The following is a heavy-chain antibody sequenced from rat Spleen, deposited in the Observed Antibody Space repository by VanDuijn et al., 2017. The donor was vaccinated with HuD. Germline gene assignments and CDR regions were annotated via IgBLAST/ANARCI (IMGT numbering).Heavy chain of an antibody. J-gene: IGHJ2*01. CDR2: ISPGGGST. V-gene: IGHV5-27*01. CDR1: GFSFSNYY. D-gene: IGHD5-1*01. CDR3: TRENWVPDY. Sequence: EVQLVESGGGLVQPGRSLKLSCAASGFSFSNYYMAWVRQAPTEGLEWVAYISPGGGSTYHRDSVKGRFTISRDNAKSTLYLQMDSLRSEDTATYYCTRENWVPDYWGQGVMVTVSS.